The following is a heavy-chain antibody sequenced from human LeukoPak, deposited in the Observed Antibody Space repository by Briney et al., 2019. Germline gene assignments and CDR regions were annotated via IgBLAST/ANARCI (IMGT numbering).Heavy chain of an antibody. CDR1: GYTFTDHT. J-gene: IGHJ3*01. Sequence: EASVKVSCEASGYTFTDHTIHWVRQAPGQGLEWMGWINHNIGTTNYAKRFQGRLTVTRDTSINTAFMELSSLNPDDTAVFYCARRYDSRGPVTFDFWGQGTLVTVSS. D-gene: IGHD3-22*01. CDR3: ARRYDSRGPVTFDF. V-gene: IGHV1-2*02. CDR2: INHNIGTT.